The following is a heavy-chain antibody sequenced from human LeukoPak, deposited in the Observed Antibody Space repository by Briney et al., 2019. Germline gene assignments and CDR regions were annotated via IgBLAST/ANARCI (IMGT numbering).Heavy chain of an antibody. CDR2: MNPNSGNT. D-gene: IGHD3-10*01. V-gene: IGHV1-8*01. Sequence: ASVKVSCKASGYTFTSYDINWVRQATGQGLEWMGWMNPNSGNTGYAQKFQGRVTMTRNTSISTAYMELSSLRSEDTAVYYCARVLYGGRKNMGRGVSPPGYWGQGTLVTVSS. J-gene: IGHJ4*02. CDR1: GYTFTSYD. CDR3: ARVLYGGRKNMGRGVSPPGY.